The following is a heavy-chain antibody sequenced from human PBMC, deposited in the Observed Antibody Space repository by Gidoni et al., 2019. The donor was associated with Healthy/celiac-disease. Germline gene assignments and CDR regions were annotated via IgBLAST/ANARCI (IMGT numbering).Heavy chain of an antibody. Sequence: QVQLVESGGGVVQPGRSLRLSCAASGFTFSSYAMHWVRQAPGKGLEWVAVISYDGSNKYYADSVKGRFTISRDNSKNTLYLQMNSLRAEDTAVYYCAREGTTAGGYFDYWGQGTLVTVSS. CDR1: GFTFSSYA. CDR3: AREGTTAGGYFDY. D-gene: IGHD4-17*01. J-gene: IGHJ4*02. V-gene: IGHV3-30*01. CDR2: ISYDGSNK.